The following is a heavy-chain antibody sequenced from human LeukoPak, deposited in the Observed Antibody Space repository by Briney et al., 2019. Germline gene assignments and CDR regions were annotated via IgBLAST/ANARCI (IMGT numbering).Heavy chain of an antibody. Sequence: SETLSLTCSVSGGSISTYYWSWIRQPPGKGLEWIGYNYNRGTTNYDPSLKSRVTISVDRSKNQFSLSLTSVTAADTAVYYCARERASAGPHFEHWGRGILVTVSS. V-gene: IGHV4-59*01. CDR2: NYNRGTT. D-gene: IGHD6-13*01. CDR3: ARERASAGPHFEH. CDR1: GGSISTYY. J-gene: IGHJ4*02.